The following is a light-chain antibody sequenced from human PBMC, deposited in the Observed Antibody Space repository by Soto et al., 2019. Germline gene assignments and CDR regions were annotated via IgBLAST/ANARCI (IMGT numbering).Light chain of an antibody. J-gene: IGKJ1*01. CDR2: ATS. CDR3: QQSYSTPRT. Sequence: DIPMTQSPSSLSASLGDSVTITCRASQSISSYLNWYQQKPGKAPKLLIYATSSLQSGVPSRFSGSGSGPDFTLTISSLQPEDFATYYCQQSYSTPRTFGQGTKVDIK. V-gene: IGKV1-39*01. CDR1: QSISSY.